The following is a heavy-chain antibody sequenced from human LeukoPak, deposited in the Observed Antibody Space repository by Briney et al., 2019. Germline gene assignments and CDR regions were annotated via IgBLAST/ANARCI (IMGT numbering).Heavy chain of an antibody. J-gene: IGHJ4*02. Sequence: PGGSLRLSCAASGFTFSDYYMSWIRQAPGEGLEWVSVIYSGGSTYYADSVKGRFTISRDNSKNTLYLQMNSLRAEDTAVYYCARGMVTVSYWGQGTLVTVSS. CDR3: ARGMVTVSY. CDR2: IYSGGST. V-gene: IGHV3-53*01. CDR1: GFTFSDYY. D-gene: IGHD2-21*02.